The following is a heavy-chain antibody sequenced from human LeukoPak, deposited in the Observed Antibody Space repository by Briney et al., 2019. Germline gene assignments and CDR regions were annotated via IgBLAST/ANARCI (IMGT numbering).Heavy chain of an antibody. CDR2: IRSKANSYAT. Sequence: GGSLRLSCAASGFTFSGSAMHWVRQASGKGLEWVGRIRSKANSYATAYAASVKGRFTISRDDSKNTAYLQMNSLKTEDTAVYYCTSLIQPYCSGGSCYSVGYWGQGTLVTVSS. V-gene: IGHV3-73*01. J-gene: IGHJ4*02. CDR3: TSLIQPYCSGGSCYSVGY. D-gene: IGHD2-15*01. CDR1: GFTFSGSA.